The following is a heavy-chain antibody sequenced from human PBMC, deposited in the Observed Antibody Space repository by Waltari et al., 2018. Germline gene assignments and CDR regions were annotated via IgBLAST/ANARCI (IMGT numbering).Heavy chain of an antibody. V-gene: IGHV1-2*02. Sequence: QVQLVQSGAEVKKPGASVKVSCKASGYTFTGYYMHWVQQAPGQGLEWMGWINPNSGGTNNAQKFQGRVTMTRDTSISTAYMELSRLGSDDTAVYYCAKLVDAFDIWGQGTMVTVSS. CDR3: AKLVDAFDI. D-gene: IGHD2-21*01. CDR2: INPNSGGT. J-gene: IGHJ3*02. CDR1: GYTFTGYY.